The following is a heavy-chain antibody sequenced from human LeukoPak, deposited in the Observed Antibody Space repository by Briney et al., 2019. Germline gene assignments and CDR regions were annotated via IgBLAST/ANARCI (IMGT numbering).Heavy chain of an antibody. CDR1: GFTFSSYA. Sequence: GGSLRLSCAASGFTFSSYAMHWVRQAPGKGLEWVAVISYDGSNKYYADSVKGRFTISRDNSKNTLYLQMNSLRAEDTAVYYCARGPYCSSTSCPYWYFDLWGRGTLVTVSS. D-gene: IGHD2-2*01. CDR3: ARGPYCSSTSCPYWYFDL. J-gene: IGHJ2*01. CDR2: ISYDGSNK. V-gene: IGHV3-30-3*01.